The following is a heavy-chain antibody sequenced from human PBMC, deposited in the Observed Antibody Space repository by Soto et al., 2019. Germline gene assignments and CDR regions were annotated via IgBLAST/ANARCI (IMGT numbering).Heavy chain of an antibody. CDR1: GLTFGSRA. Sequence: GGSLRLSXVASGLTFGSRAMSWVRQAPGEGLQWVSTITDTGGDAKYADSVRGRFVISRDNSKKTLYLQMTSLTAEDSAMYFCARGSTDSYPGSRIFDFWGRGTLVTVS. D-gene: IGHD3-10*01. V-gene: IGHV3-23*01. J-gene: IGHJ4*02. CDR3: ARGSTDSYPGSRIFDF. CDR2: ITDTGGDA.